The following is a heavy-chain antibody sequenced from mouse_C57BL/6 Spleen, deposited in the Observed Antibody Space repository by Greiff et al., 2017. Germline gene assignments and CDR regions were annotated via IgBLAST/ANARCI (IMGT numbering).Heavy chain of an antibody. V-gene: IGHV5-4*01. CDR2: ISDGGSYT. Sequence: DVQLVESGGGLVKPGGSLKLSCAASGFTFSSYAMSWVRQTPEKRLEWVATISDGGSYTYYPDNVTGRFTISRHNAKNTLELQMSHLKSEDTAMYYGARDRGTTVVDGYYAMDYWGQGTSVTVSS. D-gene: IGHD1-1*01. CDR1: GFTFSSYA. CDR3: ARDRGTTVVDGYYAMDY. J-gene: IGHJ4*01.